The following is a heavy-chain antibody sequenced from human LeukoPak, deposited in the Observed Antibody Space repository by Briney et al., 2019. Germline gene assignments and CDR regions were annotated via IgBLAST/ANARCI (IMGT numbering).Heavy chain of an antibody. V-gene: IGHV3-7*01. D-gene: IGHD5-12*01. Sequence: GGSLRLSCAASGFTFSSYWMSWVRQAPGKGLEWVANIKQDGSEKYYVDSVKGRFTISRDNAKNSLYLQMNSLRAEDTAVYYCARVGRGYDAYYYYYYMDVWGKGTTVTVSS. J-gene: IGHJ6*03. CDR3: ARVGRGYDAYYYYYYMDV. CDR1: GFTFSSYW. CDR2: IKQDGSEK.